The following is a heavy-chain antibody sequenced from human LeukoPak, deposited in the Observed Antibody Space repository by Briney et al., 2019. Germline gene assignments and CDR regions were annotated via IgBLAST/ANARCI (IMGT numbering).Heavy chain of an antibody. CDR1: GFTFSSYG. V-gene: IGHV3-33*01. Sequence: PGGSLRLSCAASGFTFSSYGMHWVRQAPGKGLEWVAVIWYDGSNKYYADSVKGRFTISRDNSKNTLYLQMNSLRAEDTAVYYCARGQKGLPRIMGYWGQGTLVTVSS. D-gene: IGHD3-16*01. J-gene: IGHJ4*02. CDR2: IWYDGSNK. CDR3: ARGQKGLPRIMGY.